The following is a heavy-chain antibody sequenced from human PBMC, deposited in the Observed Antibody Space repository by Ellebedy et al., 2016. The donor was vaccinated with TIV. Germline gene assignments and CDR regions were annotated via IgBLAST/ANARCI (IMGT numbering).Heavy chain of an antibody. D-gene: IGHD5-12*01. V-gene: IGHV1-24*01. Sequence: ASVKVSCXVSGYTLTELSMHWVRQPPGKGLAWMGGFDPEDGETIYAQKSQGRVTMTEDTSTDTAYMELSSLRCEDTAVYYCATSVYSGYDRSYYFDYWGQGTLVTVSS. CDR3: ATSVYSGYDRSYYFDY. J-gene: IGHJ4*02. CDR1: GYTLTELS. CDR2: FDPEDGET.